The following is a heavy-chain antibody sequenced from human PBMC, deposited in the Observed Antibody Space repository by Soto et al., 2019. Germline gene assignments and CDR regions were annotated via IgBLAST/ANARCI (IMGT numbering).Heavy chain of an antibody. CDR2: IKQDGSQN. CDR1: GASIKSDTW. J-gene: IGHJ4*02. CDR3: ARDHINGWKFDY. D-gene: IGHD6-19*01. V-gene: IGHV3-7*01. Sequence: PSETLSLTCDVSGASIKSDTWWTWVRQSPGKGLEWVANIKQDGSQNYYVDSVKGRFTTSRDNTKNSFYLQMNSLRAEDTAVYYCARDHINGWKFDYWGRGTLVTVSS.